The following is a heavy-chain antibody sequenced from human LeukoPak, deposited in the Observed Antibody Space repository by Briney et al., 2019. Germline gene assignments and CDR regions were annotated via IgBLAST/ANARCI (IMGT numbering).Heavy chain of an antibody. CDR2: ISYDGSNK. J-gene: IGHJ6*02. CDR1: GFTFSSYG. D-gene: IGHD5-12*01. V-gene: IGHV3-30*18. Sequence: PGRSLRLSCAASGFTFSSYGMHWVRPAPGKGLEWVAVISYDGSNKYYADSVKGRFTISRDNSKNTLYLQMNSLRAEDTAVYYCAKEDSGYDADYYYYYGMDVWGQGTTVTVSS. CDR3: AKEDSGYDADYYYYYGMDV.